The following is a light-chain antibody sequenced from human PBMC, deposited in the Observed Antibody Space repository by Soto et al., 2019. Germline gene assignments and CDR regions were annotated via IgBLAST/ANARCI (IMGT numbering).Light chain of an antibody. V-gene: IGKV3-15*01. J-gene: IGKJ4*01. CDR3: QHYNNLWG. CDR2: GAS. Sequence: EIVMTQSPATLPVSPGERVTLSCRASQSVRSNLAWYQQKPGQVPRVLIYGASTRAIGIPDRFSGSGSGTEFTLTISSLQSEDVSVYYCQHYNNLWGFGGGTKVEIK. CDR1: QSVRSN.